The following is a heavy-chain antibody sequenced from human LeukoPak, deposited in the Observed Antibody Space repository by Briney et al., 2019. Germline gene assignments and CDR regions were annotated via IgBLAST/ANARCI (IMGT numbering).Heavy chain of an antibody. D-gene: IGHD5-18*01. Sequence: SETLSLTCAVYGGSFSGYYWSWIRQPPGKGLEWIGEINHSGSTNYNPSLKSRVTISVDTSKNQFSLKLSSVTAADTAVYYCASPDTAMVKAPCFYWGQGTLVTVSS. CDR3: ASPDTAMVKAPCFY. V-gene: IGHV4-34*01. CDR1: GGSFSGYY. CDR2: INHSGST. J-gene: IGHJ4*02.